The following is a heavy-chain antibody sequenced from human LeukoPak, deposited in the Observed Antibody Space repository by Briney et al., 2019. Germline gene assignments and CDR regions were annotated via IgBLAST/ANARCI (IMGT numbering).Heavy chain of an antibody. D-gene: IGHD6-13*01. CDR1: GGSFSGYY. CDR2: INHSGST. J-gene: IGHJ5*02. V-gene: IGHV4-34*01. CDR3: ARRSSWYGPHWFDP. Sequence: ASETLSLTCAVYGGSFSGYYWSWIRQPPGKGLEWIGEINHSGSTNYNPSLKSRVTISVDTSKNQFSLKLSSVTAADTAVYYCARRSSWYGPHWFDPWGQGTLVTVSS.